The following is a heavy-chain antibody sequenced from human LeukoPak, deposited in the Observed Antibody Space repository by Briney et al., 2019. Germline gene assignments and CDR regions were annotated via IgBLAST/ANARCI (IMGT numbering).Heavy chain of an antibody. CDR3: TTAALITLGVAKG. J-gene: IGHJ4*02. Sequence: GGSLRLSCAASGFTFSNAWMSWVRQAPGKGLEWVGRIKRKTDGGTTDYAAPVKGRFTISRDDSKNTLYLQMNSLKTEDTGLYYCTTAALITLGVAKGWGQGTLVTVSS. D-gene: IGHD5-12*01. CDR1: GFTFSNAW. CDR2: IKRKTDGGTT. V-gene: IGHV3-15*01.